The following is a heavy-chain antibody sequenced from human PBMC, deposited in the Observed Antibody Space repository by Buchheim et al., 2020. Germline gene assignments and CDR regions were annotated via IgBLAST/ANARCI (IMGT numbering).Heavy chain of an antibody. V-gene: IGHV3-30*18. CDR1: GFTFSSYG. J-gene: IGHJ4*02. CDR2: ISYDGSNK. CDR3: AKDGGYSSSGVYFDY. D-gene: IGHD6-13*01. Sequence: QVQLVESGGGVVQPGRSLRLSCAASGFTFSSYGMHWVRQAPGKGLEWVAVISYDGSNKYYADSVKGRFTISRDNSKNTLYLQMNSLRAEDTAVYYCAKDGGYSSSGVYFDYWGQGTL.